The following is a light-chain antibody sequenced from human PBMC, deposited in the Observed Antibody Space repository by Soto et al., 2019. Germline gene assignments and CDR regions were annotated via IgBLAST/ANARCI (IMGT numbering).Light chain of an antibody. CDR3: SSYTSSSTRV. CDR2: EVS. CDR1: SSDVGGYNY. Sequence: QSALTQPASVSGSPGQSITISCTGTSSDVGGYNYVSWYQQYPGKAPKFMIYEVSNRPSGVSNRFSGSKSGNTASLTISGLQAEDEADYYCSSYTSSSTRVFGGGTKLTVL. V-gene: IGLV2-14*01. J-gene: IGLJ3*02.